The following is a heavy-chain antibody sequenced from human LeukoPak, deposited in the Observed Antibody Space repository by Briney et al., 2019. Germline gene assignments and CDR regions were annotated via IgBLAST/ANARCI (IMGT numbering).Heavy chain of an antibody. CDR3: ARISAWFDY. J-gene: IGHJ4*02. CDR1: GGSISSNSYY. D-gene: IGHD2/OR15-2a*01. CDR2: IYYSGST. Sequence: PSETLSLTCAVSGGSISSNSYYWGWIRQPPGKGLEWIGSIYYSGSTYYNPSLKSRVTISVDTSKNQFSLKLSSVTAADTAVYYCARISAWFDYWGQGTLVTVSS. V-gene: IGHV4-39*01.